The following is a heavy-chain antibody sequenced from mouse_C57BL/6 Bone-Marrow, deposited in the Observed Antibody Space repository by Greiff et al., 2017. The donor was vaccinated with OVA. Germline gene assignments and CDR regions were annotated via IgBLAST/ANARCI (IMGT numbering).Heavy chain of an antibody. CDR2: IDPEDGET. CDR3: ARQLRLPWYFDV. CDR1: GFNIKDYY. Sequence: EVKLQESGAELVKPGASVKLSCTASGFNIKDYYMHWVKQRTEQGLEWIGRIDPEDGETKYAPKFQGKATITADTSSNTAYLQLSSLTAEDNAVYYCARQLRLPWYFDVWGTGTTVTVSS. D-gene: IGHD3-2*02. J-gene: IGHJ1*03. V-gene: IGHV14-2*01.